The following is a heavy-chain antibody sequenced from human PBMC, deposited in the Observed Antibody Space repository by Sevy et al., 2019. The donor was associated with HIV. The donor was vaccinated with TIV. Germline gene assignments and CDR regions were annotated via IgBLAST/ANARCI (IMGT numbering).Heavy chain of an antibody. CDR1: GDSVSSNSAA. V-gene: IGHV6-1*01. CDR3: ARDSKVSIAVASYYYMDV. J-gene: IGHJ6*03. D-gene: IGHD6-19*01. Sequence: KQSQTLSLTCAISGDSVSSNSAAWNWIRQSPSRGLEWLGRTYYRSKWYNDYAVSVKSRITINPDTPKNQFSLQLNSVTPEDTAVYYCARDSKVSIAVASYYYMDVWGKGTTVTVSS. CDR2: TYYRSKWYN.